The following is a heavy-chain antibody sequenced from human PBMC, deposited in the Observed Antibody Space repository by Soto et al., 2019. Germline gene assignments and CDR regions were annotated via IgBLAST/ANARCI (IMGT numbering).Heavy chain of an antibody. V-gene: IGHV3-23*01. CDR2: IGGGGGGT. D-gene: IGHD3-22*01. Sequence: GGSLRLSCAASGFTFSIYAMSWVRQAPGKWLEWVSTIGGGGGGTSYADFVRGRFTISRDNSKNTLYLQMNSLRAEDTAVYYCAKDAPGSGWLSDYWGLGXLVTVYS. J-gene: IGHJ4*02. CDR3: AKDAPGSGWLSDY. CDR1: GFTFSIYA.